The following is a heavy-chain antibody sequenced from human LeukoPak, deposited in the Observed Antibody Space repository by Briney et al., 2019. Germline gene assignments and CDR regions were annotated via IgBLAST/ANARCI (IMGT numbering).Heavy chain of an antibody. CDR1: GFTFSSYA. CDR2: ISGSGGST. Sequence: PGESLRLSCSASGFTFSSYALHWVRQAPGKGLEWVSAISGSGGSTYYADSVKGRFTISRDNSKNTLYLQMNSLRAEDTAVYYCAKDAPVQSYGDLPFDYWGQGTLVTVSS. V-gene: IGHV3-23*01. D-gene: IGHD4-17*01. J-gene: IGHJ4*02. CDR3: AKDAPVQSYGDLPFDY.